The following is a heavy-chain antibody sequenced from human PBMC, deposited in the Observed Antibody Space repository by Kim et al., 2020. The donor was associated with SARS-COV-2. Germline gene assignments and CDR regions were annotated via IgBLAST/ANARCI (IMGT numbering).Heavy chain of an antibody. V-gene: IGHV3-73*01. CDR1: GFTFSDSA. Sequence: GGSLRLSCAASGFTFSDSAMYWVRQASGKGLEWVGHIRSKTNSYATAYDVSVKGRFIISRDDSKNTAYLQMNSLKTEGTAIYYCTRVPPYSNSWWDAFDIWGQGTMVTVSS. CDR2: IRSKTNSYAT. CDR3: TRVPPYSNSWWDAFDI. J-gene: IGHJ3*02. D-gene: IGHD6-13*01.